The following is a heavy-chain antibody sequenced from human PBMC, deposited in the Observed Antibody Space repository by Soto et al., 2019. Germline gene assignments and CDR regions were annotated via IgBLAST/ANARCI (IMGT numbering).Heavy chain of an antibody. CDR2: MYETGTT. CDR1: GASISRYY. V-gene: IGHV4-4*07. D-gene: IGHD5-12*01. CDR3: ARDSGYTGYERGNPFDI. Sequence: QVQLQESGPGLVKPSETLSLTCTVSGASISRYYWSWVRQPAGKGLEWIGRMYETGTTNYNPSLKSRVSMSIDTSKNQFTLRLRSVTAADTAFYYCARDSGYTGYERGNPFDIWGQGTMVTVSS. J-gene: IGHJ3*02.